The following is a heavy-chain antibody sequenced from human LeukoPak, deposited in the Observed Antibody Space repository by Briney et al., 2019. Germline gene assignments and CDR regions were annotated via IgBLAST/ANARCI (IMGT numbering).Heavy chain of an antibody. V-gene: IGHV4-34*01. CDR2: INHSGSA. CDR3: ARLTYSNNWYFRRGLDNWFDP. Sequence: PSETLSLTCAVYGGSFSRYYWTWIRQPPGKGLEWIGEINHSGSANYNPSLKSRVTISVDASKSQFSLRLSSVTAADTAVYYCARLTYSNNWYFRRGLDNWFDPWGQGTLATVSS. J-gene: IGHJ5*02. D-gene: IGHD6-13*01. CDR1: GGSFSRYY.